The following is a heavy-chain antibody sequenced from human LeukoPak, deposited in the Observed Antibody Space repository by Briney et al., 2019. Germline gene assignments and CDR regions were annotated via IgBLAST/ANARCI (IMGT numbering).Heavy chain of an antibody. D-gene: IGHD1-26*01. CDR1: GFTFSSYW. CDR3: ASQGGSGSFEDY. Sequence: GGSLRLSCAASGFTFSSYWMSWVRQAPGKGLEWVANIKQDGSEKCYVDSVKGRFTISRDNAKNSLYLQMNSLRAEDTAVYYCASQGGSGSFEDYWGQGTLVTVSS. CDR2: IKQDGSEK. J-gene: IGHJ4*02. V-gene: IGHV3-7*01.